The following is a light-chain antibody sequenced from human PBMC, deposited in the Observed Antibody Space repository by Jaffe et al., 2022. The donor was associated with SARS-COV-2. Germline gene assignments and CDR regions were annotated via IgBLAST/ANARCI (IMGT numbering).Light chain of an antibody. J-gene: IGKJ1*01. V-gene: IGKV1-39*01. Sequence: DIQMTQSPSSLSASVGDRVTITCRASQTISSFLNWYQHKPGKAPALLIYAASSLQSGVPSRFSGSGSGTDFTLTISSLQPEDFASYYCQQSYTTPWTFGLGTKVEIK. CDR3: QQSYTTPWT. CDR2: AAS. CDR1: QTISSF.